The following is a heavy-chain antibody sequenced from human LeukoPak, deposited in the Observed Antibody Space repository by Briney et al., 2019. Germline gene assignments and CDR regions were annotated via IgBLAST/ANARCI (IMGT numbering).Heavy chain of an antibody. CDR3: ARDGGEPAEYFDY. J-gene: IGHJ4*02. V-gene: IGHV4-39*07. Sequence: SETLSLTCTVSGGSISTSNYYWGWIRQPPGKGLEWIGNIFYSGSTYYSPSLKSRVTISLDTSRNQFSLKLSSVTAADTAVYYCARDGGEPAEYFDYWGQGTLVTVSS. CDR2: IFYSGST. CDR1: GGSISTSNYY. D-gene: IGHD3-16*01.